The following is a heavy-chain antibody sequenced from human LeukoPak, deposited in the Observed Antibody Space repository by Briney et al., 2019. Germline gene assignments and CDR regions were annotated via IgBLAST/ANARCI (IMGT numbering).Heavy chain of an antibody. V-gene: IGHV3-23*01. D-gene: IGHD3-22*01. CDR2: ISGSGGST. CDR3: AKDHAFNYYDSSGCYPPDYYFDY. J-gene: IGHJ4*02. CDR1: GFTFSSYA. Sequence: GGSLRLSCAASGFTFSSYAMSWVRQAPGKGLEWVSAISGSGGSTYYADSVKGRFTISRDNSKNTLYLQMNSLRAEDTAVYYCAKDHAFNYYDSSGCYPPDYYFDYWGQGTLVTVSS.